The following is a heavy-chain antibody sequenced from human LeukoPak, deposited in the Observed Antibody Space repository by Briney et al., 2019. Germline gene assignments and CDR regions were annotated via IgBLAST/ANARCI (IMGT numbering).Heavy chain of an antibody. CDR2: INSDGSST. D-gene: IGHD6-19*01. J-gene: IGHJ6*02. V-gene: IGHV3-74*01. CDR3: ARDSIAVAGTQYYGMDV. CDR1: GFTFSSYW. Sequence: GGSLRLSCAASGFTFSSYWMHWVRQAPGKGLVWVSRINSDGSSTSYADSVKGRFTISRDNSKNTLYLQMNSLRAEDTAVYYCARDSIAVAGTQYYGMDVWGQGTTVTVSS.